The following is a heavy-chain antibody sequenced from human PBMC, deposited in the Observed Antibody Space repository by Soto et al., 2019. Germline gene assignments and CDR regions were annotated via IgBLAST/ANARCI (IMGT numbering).Heavy chain of an antibody. CDR2: IDPSDSYT. V-gene: IGHV5-10-1*01. CDR1: GYSFTSYW. CDR3: ATQYYDFWSGSYNWFDP. J-gene: IGHJ5*02. D-gene: IGHD3-3*01. Sequence: PVESLKISCKGSGYSFTSYWISWVRQMPGKGLEWMGRIDPSDSYTDYSPSFQGHVTISADKSISTAYLQWSSLKASDTAMYYCATQYYDFWSGSYNWFDPWGQGTLVTVS.